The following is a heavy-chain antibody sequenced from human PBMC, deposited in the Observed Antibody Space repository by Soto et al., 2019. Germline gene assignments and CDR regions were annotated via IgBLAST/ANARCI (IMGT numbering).Heavy chain of an antibody. V-gene: IGHV4-59*08. D-gene: IGHD5-12*01. CDR1: GGSMSSHY. CDR3: ARLDGYDHYFAY. J-gene: IGHJ4*02. CDR2: IYYSGST. Sequence: SETLSLTCTVSGGSMSSHYWSWIRQPPGQGLEWIGYIYYSGSTNYNPSLKSRVTISVDTSKSQFSLRLSSVTAADTAVYFCARLDGYDHYFAYWGQGALVTVFS.